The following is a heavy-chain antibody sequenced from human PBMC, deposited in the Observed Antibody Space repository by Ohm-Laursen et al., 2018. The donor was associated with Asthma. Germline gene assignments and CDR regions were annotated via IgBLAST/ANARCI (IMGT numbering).Heavy chain of an antibody. Sequence: SLRLSCSAPGFTFSSSYMVWVRQVPGKGLECISYITPSSSPIHYSDSVKGRFTISRENAKNSLYLQMNSLRAEDTAVYYCARVVPGVAIDHWGQGTLVTVSS. CDR2: ITPSSSPI. CDR3: ARVVPGVAIDH. CDR1: GFTFSSSY. J-gene: IGHJ4*02. V-gene: IGHV3-48*01. D-gene: IGHD3-10*02.